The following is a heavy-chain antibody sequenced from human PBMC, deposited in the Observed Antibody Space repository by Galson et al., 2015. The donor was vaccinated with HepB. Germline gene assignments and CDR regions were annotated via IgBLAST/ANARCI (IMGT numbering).Heavy chain of an antibody. J-gene: IGHJ4*02. CDR2: IYYTGTT. CDR3: ARGGYSLDF. D-gene: IGHD1-26*01. V-gene: IGHV4-59*01. Sequence: ETLSLTCTVSGGSISTYYWSWLRQTPGKRPEWIGYIYYTGTTNYHPSLESRVTISVDTSRNIFALRLTSVTATDTAVYYCARGGYSLDFWSRGTLVTVSS. CDR1: GGSISTYY.